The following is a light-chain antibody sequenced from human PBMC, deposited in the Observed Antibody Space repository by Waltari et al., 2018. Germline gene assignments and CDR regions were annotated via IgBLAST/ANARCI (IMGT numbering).Light chain of an antibody. J-gene: IGKJ2*01. CDR3: QQYNSYSQT. Sequence: DIQMTQSPSTLSASVGDRVTITCRASQSISSWLVWYQQKPGKAPKLLIYKASSLESGVPSRFSGSGSGTEFTLTISSLQPDDFATYYCQQYNSYSQTFGQGTKLEIK. V-gene: IGKV1-5*03. CDR2: KAS. CDR1: QSISSW.